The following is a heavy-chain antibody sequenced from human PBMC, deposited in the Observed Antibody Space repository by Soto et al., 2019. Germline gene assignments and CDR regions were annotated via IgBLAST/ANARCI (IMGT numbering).Heavy chain of an antibody. V-gene: IGHV4-30-4*01. CDR2: IYYSAST. Sequence: QVQLQESGPGLVKPLQTLSLTCTVSNGSISSGDYHWSWISQPPGKGLEWIGAIYYSASTYYNPSLKSRIRISVDTSKNQFSLKVNSVTAADTAVYYCARDYRTPSAGAMAVWGQGTTVTFAS. D-gene: IGHD2-15*01. CDR1: NGSISSGDYH. J-gene: IGHJ6*02. CDR3: ARDYRTPSAGAMAV.